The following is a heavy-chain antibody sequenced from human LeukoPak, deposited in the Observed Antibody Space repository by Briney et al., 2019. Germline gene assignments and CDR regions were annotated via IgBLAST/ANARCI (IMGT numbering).Heavy chain of an antibody. J-gene: IGHJ6*02. V-gene: IGHV3-64D*09. CDR2: ISDSGGST. CDR1: GFPSSSYA. CDR3: VRGYSFGPYGMDV. D-gene: IGHD2-15*01. Sequence: PGGSLRLSCSASGFPSSSYAMHSVRQAPGKGLEYVSAISDSGGSTYYAASVKGRFTTSRDNSKNTLYLQMSSLRAEDTAVYFCVRGYSFGPYGMDVWGQGTTVTVSS.